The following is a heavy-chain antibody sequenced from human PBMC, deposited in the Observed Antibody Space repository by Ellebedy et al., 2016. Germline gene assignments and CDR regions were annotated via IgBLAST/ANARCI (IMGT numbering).Heavy chain of an antibody. CDR3: ARDGDYGGNWTFDP. CDR1: GGSFSGYY. CDR2: INHSGST. D-gene: IGHD4-23*01. J-gene: IGHJ5*02. V-gene: IGHV4-34*01. Sequence: SETLSLTCAVYGGSFSGYYWSWIRQPPGKGLEWIGEINHSGSTNYNPSLKSRVTISVDTSKNQFSLKLSSVTAADTAVYYCARDGDYGGNWTFDPWGQGTLVTVSS.